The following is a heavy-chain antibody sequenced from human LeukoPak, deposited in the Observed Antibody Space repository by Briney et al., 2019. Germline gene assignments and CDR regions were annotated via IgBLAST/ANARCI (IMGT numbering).Heavy chain of an antibody. J-gene: IGHJ3*02. CDR1: GFTFSSYW. D-gene: IGHD6-25*01. CDR3: AGDAARPGAIDI. Sequence: GGSLRLSCVASGFTFSSYWMHWVRQAPGKGLVWVSGIKNDGSNTYYADSLKGRFTISRDNAKSTLYLQVNSLRAEDTAVYYCAGDAARPGAIDIWGQGTMVTVSS. V-gene: IGHV3-74*01. CDR2: IKNDGSNT.